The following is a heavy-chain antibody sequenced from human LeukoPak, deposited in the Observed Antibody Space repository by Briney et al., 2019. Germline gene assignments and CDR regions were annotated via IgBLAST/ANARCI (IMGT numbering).Heavy chain of an antibody. CDR3: ATSSGYYANYFDY. V-gene: IGHV3-48*03. CDR1: GFTFSSFE. Sequence: GGSLRLSCVASGFTFSSFEMNWVRQAPGKGLEWLSYISNSDSTTYYADSVKGRFTISRDNAKNSLYLQMNSLRAEDTAVYYCATSSGYYANYFDYWGQGTLVTVSS. J-gene: IGHJ4*02. D-gene: IGHD3-22*01. CDR2: ISNSDSTT.